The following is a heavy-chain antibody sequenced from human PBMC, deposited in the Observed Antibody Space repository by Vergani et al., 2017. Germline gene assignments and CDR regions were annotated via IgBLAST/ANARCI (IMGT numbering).Heavy chain of an antibody. Sequence: EVQLLESGGGLAQPGGSLRLSCAASGFTFSDYSMSWVRQAPGKGLEWVSGIFSSGDSTYYADSVKGRFTISRDNSESTVYLQMSRLRADDTAVYYCGSNLGGIGGYYMDHWGQGTPVTVSS. CDR1: GFTFSDYS. V-gene: IGHV3-23*05. CDR3: GSNLGGIGGYYMDH. CDR2: IFSSGDST. J-gene: IGHJ4*02. D-gene: IGHD3-10*01.